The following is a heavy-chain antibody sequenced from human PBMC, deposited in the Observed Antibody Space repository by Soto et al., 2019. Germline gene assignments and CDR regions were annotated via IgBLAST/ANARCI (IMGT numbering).Heavy chain of an antibody. J-gene: IGHJ4*02. V-gene: IGHV3-23*01. CDR2: ISGGTT. Sequence: EVHLLESGGALVQPGGSLRLSCAASGFTFSDYAMSWVRQAPGKGLEWVSSISGGTTYYAESVKGRLCISRDSSKNTVYLQMDSLRAEDTAIYYCAKYGVRLGQHDYSDYWGQGTLVTVSS. CDR3: AKYGVRLGQHDYSDY. D-gene: IGHD5-12*01. CDR1: GFTFSDYA.